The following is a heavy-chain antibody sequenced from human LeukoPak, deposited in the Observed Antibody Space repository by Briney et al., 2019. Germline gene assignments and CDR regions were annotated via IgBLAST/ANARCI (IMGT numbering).Heavy chain of an antibody. J-gene: IGHJ4*02. V-gene: IGHV1-2*02. CDR3: ARDDFYDVSGFDS. CDR2: INPNSGGT. Sequence: SVKVSCKASGYTFTDRYVHWVRQAPGQGLEWIGWINPNSGGTKYAQNFQGRVSMTRDASITTAYMELSRLRSDDTAVYYCARDDFYDVSGFDSWGQGTRVTVSS. D-gene: IGHD3-22*01. CDR1: GYTFTDRY.